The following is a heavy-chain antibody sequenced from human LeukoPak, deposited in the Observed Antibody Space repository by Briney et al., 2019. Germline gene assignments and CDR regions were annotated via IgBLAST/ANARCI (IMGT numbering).Heavy chain of an antibody. J-gene: IGHJ4*02. CDR3: AAKWLLRRY. CDR1: GFTFSTYA. Sequence: GGSLRLSCAASGFTFSTYAMNWVRQAPGKGLEWVSGTSGSGGSRYYPDSVKGRFTISRDNSKNTLYLQMNSLRAEDTAVYFCAAKWLLRRYWGQGTLVTVSS. D-gene: IGHD3-22*01. CDR2: TSGSGGSR. V-gene: IGHV3-23*01.